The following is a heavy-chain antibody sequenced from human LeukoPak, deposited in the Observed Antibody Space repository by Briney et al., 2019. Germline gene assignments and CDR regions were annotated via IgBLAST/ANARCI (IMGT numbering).Heavy chain of an antibody. Sequence: SETLSLTCAVYGGSFSGYYWSWIRQPPGKGLEWIGEINHSGSTNYNPSLKSRVTISVDTSKNQFSLKLSSVTAADTAVYYCARGGVMVRGVPFSIRWNWFDPWGQGTLVTVSS. CDR2: INHSGST. J-gene: IGHJ5*02. V-gene: IGHV4-34*01. CDR1: GGSFSGYY. CDR3: ARGGVMVRGVPFSIRWNWFDP. D-gene: IGHD3-10*01.